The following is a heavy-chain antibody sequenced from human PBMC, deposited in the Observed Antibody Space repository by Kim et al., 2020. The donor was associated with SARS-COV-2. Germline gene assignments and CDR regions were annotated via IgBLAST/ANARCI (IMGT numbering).Heavy chain of an antibody. CDR3: ARGVALGGFYFEQ. V-gene: IGHV3-7*01. CDR1: GFTFVKFW. CDR2: IYRDGSEK. Sequence: GGSLRLSCVASGFTFVKFWMSWVCLAPGKGLQWVASIYRDGSEKKYVDSVKCRFTISRDNAKNSVFLQMNNLRAEDTAVYYCARGVALGGFYFEQWGQGT. J-gene: IGHJ4*02. D-gene: IGHD3-16*01.